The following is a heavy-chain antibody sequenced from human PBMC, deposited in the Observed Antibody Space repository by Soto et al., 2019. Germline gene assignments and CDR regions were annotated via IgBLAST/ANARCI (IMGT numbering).Heavy chain of an antibody. CDR1: GFTFSSYA. V-gene: IGHV3-30-3*01. J-gene: IGHJ4*02. D-gene: IGHD3-22*01. CDR2: ISYDGSNK. CDR3: ARALNYYDSMPGY. Sequence: GGSLRLSCAASGFTFSSYAMHWVRQAPGKGLEWVAVISYDGSNKYYADSVKGRFTISRDNSKNTLYLQMNSLRSEDTAVYYCARALNYYDSMPGYWGQGTLVTVSS.